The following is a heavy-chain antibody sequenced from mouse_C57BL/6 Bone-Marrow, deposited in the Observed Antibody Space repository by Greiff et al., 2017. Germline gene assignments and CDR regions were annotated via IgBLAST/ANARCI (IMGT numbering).Heavy chain of an antibody. Sequence: EVQLQESGAELVKPGASVKLSCTASGFNIKDYYMHWVKQRTEQGLEWIGRIDPEDGETKYAPKFQGKATITADTTSNTAYLQHSSLTSEDTAVYYCAGVYYGSYWGKGTTLTVSS. CDR1: GFNIKDYY. CDR2: IDPEDGET. V-gene: IGHV14-2*01. CDR3: AGVYYGSY. J-gene: IGHJ2*01. D-gene: IGHD2-1*01.